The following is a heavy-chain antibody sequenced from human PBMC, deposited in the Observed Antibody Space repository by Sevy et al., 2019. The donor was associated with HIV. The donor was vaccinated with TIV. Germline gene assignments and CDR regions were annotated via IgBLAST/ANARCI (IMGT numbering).Heavy chain of an antibody. Sequence: SETLSLTCTVSGGSISSYYWSWIRQPPGKGLEWIGYIYYSGSTNYNPSLKSRVTISVDTSKNQFSLKLSSVTAADTAVYYCARLTQYYYDSSGYSYYYYGMDVWGKGPRSPSPQ. D-gene: IGHD3-22*01. CDR3: ARLTQYYYDSSGYSYYYYGMDV. J-gene: IGHJ6*01. CDR2: IYYSGST. CDR1: GGSISSYY. V-gene: IGHV4-59*01.